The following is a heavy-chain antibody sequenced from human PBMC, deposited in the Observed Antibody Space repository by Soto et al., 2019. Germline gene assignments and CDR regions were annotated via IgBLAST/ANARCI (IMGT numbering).Heavy chain of an antibody. CDR3: ARHMSYDSSGYYFYYFDY. J-gene: IGHJ4*02. D-gene: IGHD3-22*01. V-gene: IGHV4-39*01. CDR1: GGSISSSSYY. Sequence: SETLSLTCTVSGGSISSSSYYWGWIRQPPGKGLEWIGSIYYSGSTYYNPSLKSRVTISVDTSKNQFSLKLSSVTAADTAVYYCARHMSYDSSGYYFYYFDYWGQGALVTVSS. CDR2: IYYSGST.